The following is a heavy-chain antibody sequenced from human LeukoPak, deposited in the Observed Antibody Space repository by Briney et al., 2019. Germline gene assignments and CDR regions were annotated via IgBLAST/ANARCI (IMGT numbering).Heavy chain of an antibody. CDR1: GFTFSSYS. Sequence: GGSLRLSCAASGFTFSSYSMNWVRQAPGKGLEWVSSISSSSSYIYYADSVKGRFTISRDNAKNSLYLQMNSLRAEDTAVYYCARVDAHDYSSGSSDYWGQGTLVTVSS. CDR2: ISSSSSYI. J-gene: IGHJ4*02. CDR3: ARVDAHDYSSGSSDY. D-gene: IGHD6-19*01. V-gene: IGHV3-21*01.